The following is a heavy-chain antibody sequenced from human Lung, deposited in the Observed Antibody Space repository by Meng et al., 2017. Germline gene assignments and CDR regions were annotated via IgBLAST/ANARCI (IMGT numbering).Heavy chain of an antibody. J-gene: IGHJ4*02. CDR3: AREADGSGRLDY. CDR2: IHYTGRT. CDR1: GGSISSGVYY. Sequence: QVQLQASGPGLVEPSQTLSLTCTVSGGSISSGVYYWSWIRQHPGKGLEWIGHIHYTGRTYYNPSLESRITISVDTSKSQFSLRLSSMTAADTAVYYCAREADGSGRLDYWGQGTLVTVSS. V-gene: IGHV4-31*03. D-gene: IGHD3-10*01.